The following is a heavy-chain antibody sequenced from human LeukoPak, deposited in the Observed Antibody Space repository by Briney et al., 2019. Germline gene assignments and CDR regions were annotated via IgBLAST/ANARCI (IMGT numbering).Heavy chain of an antibody. CDR3: ARDRAPYYYDSSGYDY. CDR2: ISSSSSYI. CDR1: GFTFSSYS. Sequence: GGSLRLSCAAPGFTFSSYSMNWVRQAPGKGLEWVSSISSSSSYIYYADSVKGRFTISRDNAKNSLYLQMNSLRAEDTAVYYCARDRAPYYYDSSGYDYWGQGTLVTVSS. V-gene: IGHV3-21*01. D-gene: IGHD3-22*01. J-gene: IGHJ4*02.